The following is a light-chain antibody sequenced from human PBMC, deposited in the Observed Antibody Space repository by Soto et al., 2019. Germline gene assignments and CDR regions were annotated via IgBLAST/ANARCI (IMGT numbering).Light chain of an antibody. CDR2: GAS. CDR3: QQYGSSPKT. Sequence: EIVLTQSPGTLSLSPGERATLACRASQSVSSSYLAWYQQKPVQAPRLLIYGASSRATGIPDRFSGSGSGTDFTLTISRLEPEDFAVYYCQQYGSSPKTFGHGTKVEIK. J-gene: IGKJ1*01. V-gene: IGKV3-20*01. CDR1: QSVSSSY.